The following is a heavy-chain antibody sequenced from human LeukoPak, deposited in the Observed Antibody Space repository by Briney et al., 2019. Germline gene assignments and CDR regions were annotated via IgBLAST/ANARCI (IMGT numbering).Heavy chain of an antibody. CDR3: AKDGSGYSYGYSGSYFDY. V-gene: IGHV3-23*01. Sequence: GGSLRLSCAASGFTFSSYAMSWVRQAPGKGLEWVSAISGSGGSTYYADSVKGRFTISRDNSKNTLYLQMNSLRAEDTAVYYCAKDGSGYSYGYSGSYFDYWGQGTLVTVSS. D-gene: IGHD5-18*01. CDR1: GFTFSSYA. J-gene: IGHJ4*02. CDR2: ISGSGGST.